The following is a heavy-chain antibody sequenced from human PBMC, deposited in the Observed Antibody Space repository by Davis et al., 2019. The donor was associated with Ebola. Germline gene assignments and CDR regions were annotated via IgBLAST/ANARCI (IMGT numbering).Heavy chain of an antibody. V-gene: IGHV4-38-2*02. CDR2: IYHSGRT. CDR3: ARGGSSSWYLGYYGMDV. CDR1: GYSINRGFT. D-gene: IGHD6-13*01. Sequence: GSLRLSCSVSGYSINRGFTWGWIRQPPGKGLEWIGSIYHSGRTNYSPSLTSRVTISAATSKNQFSLRLKSVTAADTAMYFCARGGSSSWYLGYYGMDVWGQGTTVTVSS. J-gene: IGHJ6*02.